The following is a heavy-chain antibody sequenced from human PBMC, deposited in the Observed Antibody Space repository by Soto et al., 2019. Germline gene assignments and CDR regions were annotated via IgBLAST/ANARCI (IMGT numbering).Heavy chain of an antibody. CDR1: GFTFSSYG. Sequence: QVQLVESGGGVVQPGRSLRLSCAATGFTFSSYGMHWVRQAPGKGLEWVAVIWYDGSNKYYADSVKGRLTISRDNSKNTLYLQMNSLRAEDTAVYYCASVGYCSSTSCSQPQDYYYYGMDVWGQGSTVTVS. D-gene: IGHD2-2*03. V-gene: IGHV3-33*01. CDR3: ASVGYCSSTSCSQPQDYYYYGMDV. J-gene: IGHJ6*02. CDR2: IWYDGSNK.